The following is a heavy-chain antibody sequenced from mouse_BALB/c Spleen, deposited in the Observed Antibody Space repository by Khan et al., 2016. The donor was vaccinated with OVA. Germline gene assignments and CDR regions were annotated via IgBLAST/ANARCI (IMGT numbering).Heavy chain of an antibody. Sequence: EVQLQESGPGLVKPSQSLSLTCTVTGYSITSDYAWNWIRQFPGNKLEWMGYISYSGSTSYNPSLKSRISITRDTSKNQFFLQLNSVTTGDTATDYCARRAYYANWYFDVGGAGTTVTVSS. CDR3: ARRAYYANWYFDV. CDR1: GYSITSDYA. D-gene: IGHD1-1*02. CDR2: ISYSGST. J-gene: IGHJ1*01. V-gene: IGHV3-2*02.